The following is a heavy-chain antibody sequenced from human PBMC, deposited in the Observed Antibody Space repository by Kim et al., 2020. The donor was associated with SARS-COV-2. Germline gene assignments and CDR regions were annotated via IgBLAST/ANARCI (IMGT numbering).Heavy chain of an antibody. CDR2: IYYSGST. CDR1: GGSISSSSYY. V-gene: IGHV4-39*01. CDR3: ASMVATWHY. D-gene: IGHD5-12*01. Sequence: SETLSLTCTVSGGSISSSSYYWGWIRQPPGKGLEWIGSIYYSGSTYYNPSLKSRVTISVDTSKNQFSLKLSSVTAADTAVYYCASMVATWHYWGQGTLVTVSS. J-gene: IGHJ4*02.